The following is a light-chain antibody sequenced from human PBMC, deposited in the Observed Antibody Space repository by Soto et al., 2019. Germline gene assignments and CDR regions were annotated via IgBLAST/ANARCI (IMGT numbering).Light chain of an antibody. V-gene: IGLV2-11*01. CDR2: DVS. CDR1: SSYVGGYNY. CDR3: CLFAGSYTSYV. Sequence: SLLTQPRSGCGAPGQTVTISCTGTSSYVGGYNYVSWYQQHPGKAPKLMIYDVSKRPSGVPDRFSGSKSGTTASLTISGLQAEDEADYSCCLFAGSYTSYVFGTGTKVTVL. J-gene: IGLJ1*01.